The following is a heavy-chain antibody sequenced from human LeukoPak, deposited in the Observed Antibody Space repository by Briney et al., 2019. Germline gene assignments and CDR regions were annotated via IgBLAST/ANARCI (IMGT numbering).Heavy chain of an antibody. V-gene: IGHV3-48*03. CDR3: ARGRYCSGGSCSGSYFDY. CDR2: ISSSGSTI. J-gene: IGHJ4*02. D-gene: IGHD2-15*01. CDR1: GFTFSSYE. Sequence: PGGSLRLSCAASGFTFSSYEMNWVRQAPGKGLEWVSYISSSGSTIYYADSVKGRFTMSRDNAKNSLYLQMNSLRAEGTAVYYCARGRYCSGGSCSGSYFDYWGQGTRVTVSS.